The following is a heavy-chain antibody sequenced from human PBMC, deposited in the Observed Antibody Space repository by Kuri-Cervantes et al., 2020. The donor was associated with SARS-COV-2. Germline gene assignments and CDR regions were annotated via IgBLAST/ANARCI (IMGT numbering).Heavy chain of an antibody. V-gene: IGHV3-48*03. Sequence: GGSLRLSCAASGFTFSSYEMNWVRQAPGKGLEWVSYISSSGSTIYYADSVKGRFTISRDNAKNSLYLQMNSLRAEDTAVYYCARDRRVGWADYWGQGTLVTVSS. CDR3: ARDRRVGWADY. CDR2: ISSSGSTI. CDR1: GFTFSSYE. J-gene: IGHJ4*02. D-gene: IGHD1-26*01.